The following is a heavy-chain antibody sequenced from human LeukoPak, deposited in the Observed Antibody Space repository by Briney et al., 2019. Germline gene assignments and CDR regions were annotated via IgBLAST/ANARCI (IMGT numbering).Heavy chain of an antibody. J-gene: IGHJ4*02. Sequence: SETLSLTCTVSGGSISSSSYYWGWIRQPPGKGLEWIGSIYYSGSTYYNPSLKSRVAISVDTSKNQFSLKLSSVTAADTAVYYCARRAGAYSHPYDYWGQGTLVTVSS. V-gene: IGHV4-39*07. D-gene: IGHD4/OR15-4a*01. CDR1: GGSISSSSYY. CDR3: ARRAGAYSHPYDY. CDR2: IYYSGST.